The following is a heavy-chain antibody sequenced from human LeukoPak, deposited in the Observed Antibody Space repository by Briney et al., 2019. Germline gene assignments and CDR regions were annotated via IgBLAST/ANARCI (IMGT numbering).Heavy chain of an antibody. V-gene: IGHV4-38-2*02. CDR3: ARGDRNWNYYDY. J-gene: IGHJ4*02. D-gene: IGHD1-1*01. CDR1: GYSISSGYY. CDR2: IHHSGST. Sequence: SETLSLTRTVSGYSISSGYYWGWIRQPPGKGLEWIGSIHHSGSTYYNPSLKSRVTISVDTSKNQFSLKLNSVTAADTAVYYCARGDRNWNYYDYWGQGTLLTVSS.